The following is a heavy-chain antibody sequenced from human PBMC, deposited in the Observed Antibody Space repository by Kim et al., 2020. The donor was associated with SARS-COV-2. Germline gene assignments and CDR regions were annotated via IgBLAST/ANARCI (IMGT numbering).Heavy chain of an antibody. J-gene: IGHJ6*02. D-gene: IGHD3-10*01. CDR3: ARDRVGGYYYYGMDV. CDR1: GGTFSSYA. V-gene: IGHV1-69*13. Sequence: SVKVSCKASGGTFSSYAISWVRQAPGQGLEWMGGIIPIFGTANYAQKFQGRVTNTADESTSTAYMELSSLRSEDTAVYYCARDRVGGYYYYGMDVWGQGTTVTVSS. CDR2: IIPIFGTA.